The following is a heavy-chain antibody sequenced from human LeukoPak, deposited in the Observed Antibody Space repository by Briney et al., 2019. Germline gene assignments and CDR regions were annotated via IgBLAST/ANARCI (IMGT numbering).Heavy chain of an antibody. CDR2: ISSSSSTI. Sequence: PGGSLRLSCAASGFTFSSYTMNWVRQAPGKGLEWVSYISSSSSTIYYADSVKGRFTISRDNAKNSLYLQMNSLRAEDTAVYYCAREGIRGSSWYYFDYWGQGTPVTVSS. D-gene: IGHD6-13*01. J-gene: IGHJ4*02. CDR1: GFTFSSYT. CDR3: AREGIRGSSWYYFDY. V-gene: IGHV3-48*04.